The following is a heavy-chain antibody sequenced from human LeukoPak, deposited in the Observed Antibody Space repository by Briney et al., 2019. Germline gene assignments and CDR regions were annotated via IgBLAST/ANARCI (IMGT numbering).Heavy chain of an antibody. CDR1: GYTFTGYY. Sequence: ASVKVSCKASGYTFTGYYMHWVRQAPRQGLEWMGWINPNSGGTNYAQKFQGRVTMTRDTSISTAYMELSRLRSDDTAVYYCARDLAVAGTYSPYYYYYGMDVWGQGTTVTVSS. D-gene: IGHD6-19*01. J-gene: IGHJ6*02. CDR3: ARDLAVAGTYSPYYYYYGMDV. CDR2: INPNSGGT. V-gene: IGHV1-2*02.